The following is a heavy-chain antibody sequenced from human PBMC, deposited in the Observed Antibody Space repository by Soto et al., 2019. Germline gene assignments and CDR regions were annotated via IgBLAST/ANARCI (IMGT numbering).Heavy chain of an antibody. D-gene: IGHD6-13*01. J-gene: IGHJ3*02. CDR1: GDSVSSNSAA. CDR2: TYYRSKWYN. CDR3: ARVVAAAGVRAFDI. V-gene: IGHV6-1*01. Sequence: SQTLSLTCAISGDSVSSNSAAWNWIRQSPSRGLEWLGRTYYRSKWYNDYAVSVKSRITINPDTSKNQFSLQLNFVTPEDTAVYYCARVVAAAGVRAFDIWGQGTMVTVSS.